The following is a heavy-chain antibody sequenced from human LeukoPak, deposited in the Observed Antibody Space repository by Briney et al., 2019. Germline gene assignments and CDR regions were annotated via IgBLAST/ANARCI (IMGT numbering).Heavy chain of an antibody. Sequence: SVKVSCKDSGGTFSSNAISWVRQAPGQGLEWMGGIIPIFGTANYAQKLQGRVTITADESTSTAYMELRSLRSDDTAVYYCARLGSYSGRPTPAFDIWGQGTMVTVSS. J-gene: IGHJ3*02. CDR3: ARLGSYSGRPTPAFDI. CDR1: GGTFSSNA. CDR2: IIPIFGTA. V-gene: IGHV1-69*13. D-gene: IGHD1-26*01.